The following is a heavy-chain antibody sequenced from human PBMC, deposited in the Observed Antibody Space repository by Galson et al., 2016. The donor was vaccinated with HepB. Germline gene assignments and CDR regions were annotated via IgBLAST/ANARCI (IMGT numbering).Heavy chain of an antibody. D-gene: IGHD2-15*01. V-gene: IGHV2-5*02. Sequence: PALVKPTQTLTLTCTFSGFSLTTSGVGVGWIRQPPGKALEWLALISWADSQLSRPSLPRRLPVTKAPSNHPVVLTMPNMDPVDTATYYCAHMGYCSGGNCYSLKMVFDPWGQGTLVTVSS. CDR3: AHMGYCSGGNCYSLKMVFDP. CDR1: GFSLTTSGVG. CDR2: ISWADSQ. J-gene: IGHJ5*02.